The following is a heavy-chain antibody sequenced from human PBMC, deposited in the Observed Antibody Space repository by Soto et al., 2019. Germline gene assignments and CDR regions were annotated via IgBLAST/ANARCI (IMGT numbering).Heavy chain of an antibody. CDR1: GCTFSSYG. Sequence: GGSLRLSCAASGCTFSSYGMHWVRQVPGKGLEWVAVISYDGSNTYYADSVKGRFTISRDNSKNTLYLQMNSLRAEDTAVYYCEKRGTGYTSGWCQYWGRGTLVTVS. V-gene: IGHV3-30*18. CDR3: EKRGTGYTSGWCQY. CDR2: ISYDGSNT. D-gene: IGHD6-19*01. J-gene: IGHJ4*02.